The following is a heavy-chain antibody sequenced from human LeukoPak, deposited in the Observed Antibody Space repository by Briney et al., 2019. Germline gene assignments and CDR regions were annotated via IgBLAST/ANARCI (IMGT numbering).Heavy chain of an antibody. CDR3: ASRVVDY. Sequence: PGGSLRLSRAASGFTFSDYYMSWVRQAPGKGLEWISYISGSGSAIFYTDSVKGRFTISRDNAKNSVYLQMNSLRAEDTAVYYCASRVVDYWGQGTLVTVSS. CDR1: GFTFSDYY. CDR2: ISGSGSAI. J-gene: IGHJ4*02. D-gene: IGHD3-3*01. V-gene: IGHV3-11*01.